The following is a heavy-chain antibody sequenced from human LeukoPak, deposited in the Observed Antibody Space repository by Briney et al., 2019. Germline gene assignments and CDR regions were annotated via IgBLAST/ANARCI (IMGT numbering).Heavy chain of an antibody. CDR2: IYPGDSRT. Sequence: GESLKISCEGFGYTFSNYWICWVRQMPGKGLEWMGVIYPGDSRTRYSSSFQGQVTISADKSINTAYLQWSSLKASDTAMYYCACLDLLSTQSGPWGQGTLVTVTS. CDR3: ACLDLLSTQSGP. V-gene: IGHV5-51*01. J-gene: IGHJ5*02. D-gene: IGHD3-9*01. CDR1: GYTFSNYW.